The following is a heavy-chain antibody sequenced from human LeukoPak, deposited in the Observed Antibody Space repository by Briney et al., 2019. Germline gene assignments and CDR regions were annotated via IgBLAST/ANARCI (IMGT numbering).Heavy chain of an antibody. CDR3: ARGSGYCSSTSCYTRIYGMDV. CDR1: GGSISSGGYY. V-gene: IGHV4-31*03. CDR2: IYYSGST. J-gene: IGHJ6*02. Sequence: SETLSLTCTVSGGSISSGGYYWSWIRQHPGKGLEWIGYIYYSGSTYYNPSLKSRVTISVDTSKNQFSLKLSSVTAADTAVYYCARGSGYCSSTSCYTRIYGMDVWGQGTTVTVSS. D-gene: IGHD2-2*02.